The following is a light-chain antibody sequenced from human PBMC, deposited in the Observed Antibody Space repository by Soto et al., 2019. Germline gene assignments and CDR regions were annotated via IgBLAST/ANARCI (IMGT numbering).Light chain of an antibody. Sequence: QSALTQPASVSGSPGQSITISCTGTSSDVGGYNYVSWYQHHPGKAPKVMIYDVSNRPSGVSNRFSGSKSGNTASLTISGIQAEDEADYYCSSYSSSSTPYVFGSGTKLTVL. CDR2: DVS. V-gene: IGLV2-14*03. J-gene: IGLJ1*01. CDR3: SSYSSSSTPYV. CDR1: SSDVGGYNY.